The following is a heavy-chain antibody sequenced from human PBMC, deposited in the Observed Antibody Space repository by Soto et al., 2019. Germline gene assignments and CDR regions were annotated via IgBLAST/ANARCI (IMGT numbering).Heavy chain of an antibody. CDR1: GYTFTSYD. CDR2: MNPNSGNT. Sequence: QVQLVQSGAEVKKPGASVKVSCKASGYTFTSYDINWVRQATEQGLEWMGWMNPNSGNTGYAQKFQGRVTMTRNTSISTAYMELSSLRSEDTAVYYCASVYCSGGSCYGDAFDIWGQGTMVTVSS. V-gene: IGHV1-8*01. D-gene: IGHD2-15*01. CDR3: ASVYCSGGSCYGDAFDI. J-gene: IGHJ3*02.